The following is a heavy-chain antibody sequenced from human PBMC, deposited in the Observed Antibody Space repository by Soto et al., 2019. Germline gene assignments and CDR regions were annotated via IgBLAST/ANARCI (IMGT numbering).Heavy chain of an antibody. Sequence: QITLKESGPTLVKPTQTLTLTCTFSGFSLSTSGVGVGWIRQPPGKALEWLALIYWDDDKRYSPSLKSRLTSTKDTSKNQVVLTMTNMDPVDTATYYCAHSKGVLTGDFNYYYYGMDVWGQGTTVTVSS. J-gene: IGHJ6*02. D-gene: IGHD7-27*01. CDR2: IYWDDDK. CDR1: GFSLSTSGVG. V-gene: IGHV2-5*02. CDR3: AHSKGVLTGDFNYYYYGMDV.